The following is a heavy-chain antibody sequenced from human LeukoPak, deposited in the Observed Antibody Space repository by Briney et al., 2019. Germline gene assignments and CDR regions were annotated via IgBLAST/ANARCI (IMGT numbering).Heavy chain of an antibody. CDR2: ISSSGST. Sequence: PSQTLSLTCTVSGDSISSGDYYWSWIRQPAGKGLEWIGRISSSGSTYYNPSLKSRVTISVDTSKNQFSLKLSSVTAADTAVYYCARDVGNDYVWGSYRYTPHFDYWGQGTLVTVSS. J-gene: IGHJ4*02. D-gene: IGHD3-16*02. CDR3: ARDVGNDYVWGSYRYTPHFDY. V-gene: IGHV4-61*02. CDR1: GDSISSGDYY.